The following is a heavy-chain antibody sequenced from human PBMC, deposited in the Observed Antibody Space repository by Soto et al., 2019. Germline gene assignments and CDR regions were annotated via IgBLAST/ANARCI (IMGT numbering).Heavy chain of an antibody. V-gene: IGHV3-30*03. CDR3: VGGEYYFDF. CDR2: ISHDGTNT. CDR1: GFPFSTYD. Sequence: QVQLVESGGGVVQPGRSLRLSCAASGFPFSTYDMHWVREGPGKGLEWVAVISHDGTNTYSAKSVKGRFTISRDNPKNPLYLQMNSLTPEGTGFDYGVGGEYYFDFWGQGSLVTVSS. J-gene: IGHJ4*02. D-gene: IGHD3-10*01.